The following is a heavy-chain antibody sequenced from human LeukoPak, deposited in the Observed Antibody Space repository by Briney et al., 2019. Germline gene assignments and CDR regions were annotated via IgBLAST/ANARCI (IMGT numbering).Heavy chain of an antibody. CDR2: ISKDGIQE. J-gene: IGHJ4*02. V-gene: IGHV3-30*04. D-gene: IGHD2/OR15-2a*01. CDR1: GFRFNNYA. Sequence: GRSLRLSCAASGFRFNNYAMHWVRQPPGTGLEWVAVISKDGIQEYYADSVKGRFTISRDNAKNTLYLQMNSLRAEDTAVYYCASTNRLDYWGQGTLVAVSS. CDR3: ASTNRLDY.